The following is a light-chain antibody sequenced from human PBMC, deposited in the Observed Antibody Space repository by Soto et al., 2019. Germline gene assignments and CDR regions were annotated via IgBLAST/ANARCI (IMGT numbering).Light chain of an antibody. CDR2: GAA. CDR3: QQYKTWPLA. Sequence: EIVMTQSPATLSVSPGARADLSCIASQTVGSELAWYQQRPGQPPRLLVYGAATRATGVPARFSGSGGGTEFTLTNSSLQSENFEVDNSQQYKTWPLAVGQGTNVETK. J-gene: IGKJ1*01. V-gene: IGKV3-15*01. CDR1: QTVGSE.